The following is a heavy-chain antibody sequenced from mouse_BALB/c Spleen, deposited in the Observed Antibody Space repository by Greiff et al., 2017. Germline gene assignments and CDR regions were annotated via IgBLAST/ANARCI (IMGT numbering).Heavy chain of an antibody. V-gene: IGHV1-18*01. D-gene: IGHD2-3*01. CDR1: GYTFTDYN. CDR3: ARWLLTFYAMDY. J-gene: IGHJ4*01. CDR2: INPNNGGT. Sequence: EVQLQQSGPELVKPGASVKIPCKASGYTFTDYNMDWVKQSHGKSLEWIGDINPNNGGTIYNQKCKGKATLTVDKSSSTAYMELRSLTSEDTAVYYCARWLLTFYAMDYWGQGTSVTVSS.